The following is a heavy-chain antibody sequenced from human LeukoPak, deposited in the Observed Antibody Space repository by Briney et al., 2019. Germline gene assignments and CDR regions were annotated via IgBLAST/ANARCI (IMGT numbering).Heavy chain of an antibody. D-gene: IGHD5-24*01. J-gene: IGHJ4*02. V-gene: IGHV4-39*01. Sequence: SETLSPTCTVSGGSISSSSYYWGWIRQPPGKGLEWTGSIYYSGSTYYNPSLKSRVTISVDTSKNQFSLKLSSVTAADTAVYYCARRDGYNYYFDYWGQGTLVTVSS. CDR1: GGSISSSSYY. CDR2: IYYSGST. CDR3: ARRDGYNYYFDY.